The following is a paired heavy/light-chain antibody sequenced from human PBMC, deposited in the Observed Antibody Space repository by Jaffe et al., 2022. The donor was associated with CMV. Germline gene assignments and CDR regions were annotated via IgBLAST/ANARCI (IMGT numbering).Light chain of an antibody. CDR1: QSVRRY. V-gene: IGKV3-11*01. Sequence: EIVLTQSPATLSLSPGERATLSCRASQSVRRYLAWYQQKRGQAPRLLIYDVSNRATGIPARFSGSGSGTDFTLTISSLEPEDFAVYYCQQRGNWPVTFGPGTKVDIK. J-gene: IGKJ3*01. CDR3: QQRGNWPVT. CDR2: DVS.
Heavy chain of an antibody. J-gene: IGHJ6*02. D-gene: IGHD4-17*01. CDR2: ISSSSSRI. CDR1: GFTFSNYD. Sequence: QLVESGGGLVQPGGSLRLSCAASGFTFSNYDMNWVRQAPGKGLEWVSYISSSSSRIYYADSVKGRFTISRDKAKNSLYLQMNSLRDEDTAVYYCARDRDDYGDYLSSGHYYGMDVWGQGTTVTVSS. CDR3: ARDRDDYGDYLSSGHYYGMDV. V-gene: IGHV3-48*02.